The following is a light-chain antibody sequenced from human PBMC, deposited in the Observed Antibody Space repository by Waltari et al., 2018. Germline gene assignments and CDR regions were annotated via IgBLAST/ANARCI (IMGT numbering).Light chain of an antibody. CDR3: QQYNRYWT. V-gene: IGKV1-5*03. Sequence: DIQMTQSPSTLSASVGDRVTITCRASENINSYLAWYQQKPGKAPKLLIYKASFLESGVPSSFSGGGSGTEFTLTISSLQPDDFATYYCQQYNRYWTFGQGTMVEIK. CDR2: KAS. CDR1: ENINSY. J-gene: IGKJ1*01.